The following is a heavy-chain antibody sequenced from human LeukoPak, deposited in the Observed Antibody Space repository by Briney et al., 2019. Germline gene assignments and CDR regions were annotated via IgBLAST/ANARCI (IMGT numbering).Heavy chain of an antibody. J-gene: IGHJ4*02. D-gene: IGHD3-22*01. V-gene: IGHV4-39*07. Sequence: SETLSLTCTVSGGSISSSSYYWGWIRQPPGKGLEWIGSIYYSGSTYYNPSLKSRVTISVDTSKNQFSLKLSSVTAADTAVYYCARVPSGSPFDYWGQGTLVTVSS. CDR1: GGSISSSSYY. CDR2: IYYSGST. CDR3: ARVPSGSPFDY.